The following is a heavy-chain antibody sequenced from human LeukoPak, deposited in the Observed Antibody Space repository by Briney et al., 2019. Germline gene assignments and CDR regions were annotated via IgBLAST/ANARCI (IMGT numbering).Heavy chain of an antibody. V-gene: IGHV1-8*01. CDR2: MNPNSGNT. CDR3: ARSEVWNDAFDI. Sequence: ASVKVSCKASGYTFTSYDINWVRQATGQGLEWMGWMNPNSGNTGYAQKFQGRVTMTRNTSISTAYMELSRLRSDDTAVYYCARSEVWNDAFDIWGQGTMVTVSS. D-gene: IGHD1-1*01. J-gene: IGHJ3*02. CDR1: GYTFTSYD.